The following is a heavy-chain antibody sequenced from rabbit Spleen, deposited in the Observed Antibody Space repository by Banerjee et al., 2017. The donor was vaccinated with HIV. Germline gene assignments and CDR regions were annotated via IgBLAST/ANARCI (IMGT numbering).Heavy chain of an antibody. J-gene: IGHJ4*01. V-gene: IGHV1S45*01. D-gene: IGHD6-1*01. Sequence: QEQLVESGGGLVQPEGSLTLTCTASGFSFSSSYYMTWVRQAPGKGLEWTGYIDPVFGNTYYASWVNGRFTISSDNAQNTVDLQMNSLTAADTATYFCARHAGVASYGYSTLDLWGQGTLVTVS. CDR1: GFSFSSSYY. CDR3: ARHAGVASYGYSTLDL. CDR2: IDPVFGNT.